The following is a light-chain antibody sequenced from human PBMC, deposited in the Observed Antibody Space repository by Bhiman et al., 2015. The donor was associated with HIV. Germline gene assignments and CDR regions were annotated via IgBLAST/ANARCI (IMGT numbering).Light chain of an antibody. J-gene: IGLJ3*02. V-gene: IGLV1-47*01. CDR1: SSNIGTKY. Sequence: QSMLTQPPSASGTPGQRVTISCSGSSSNIGTKYVYWYQQLPGTAPKLLIYRNNERPSGVPDRFSGSKSGTSASLAISGLRSEDEADYYCAAWDDRLSGWVFGGGTKLTVL. CDR3: AAWDDRLSGWV. CDR2: RNN.